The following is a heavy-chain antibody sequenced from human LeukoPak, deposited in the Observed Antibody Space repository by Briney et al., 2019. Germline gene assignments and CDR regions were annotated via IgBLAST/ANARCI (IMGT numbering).Heavy chain of an antibody. V-gene: IGHV3-11*06. CDR1: GFTFSGYY. J-gene: IGHJ4*02. Sequence: PGGSLRLSCAASGFTFSGYYMSWIRQAPGKGLEWVSYISSSSSYTNYADSVKGRFTISRDNAKNSLYLQMNSLRAEDTAVYYCASGWSTYYFDYWGQGTLVTVSS. CDR2: ISSSSSYT. CDR3: ASGWSTYYFDY. D-gene: IGHD6-19*01.